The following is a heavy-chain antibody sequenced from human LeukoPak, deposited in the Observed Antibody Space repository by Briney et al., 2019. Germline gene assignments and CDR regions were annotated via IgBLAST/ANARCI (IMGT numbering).Heavy chain of an antibody. J-gene: IGHJ4*02. CDR3: AKLGIAVAGTFDY. CDR2: IRYDGSNK. D-gene: IGHD6-19*01. V-gene: IGHV3-30*02. CDR1: GFTFSSYG. Sequence: GGSLRLSCAASGFTFSSYGMHWVRQAPGKGLEWVAFIRYDGSNKYYADSVKGRFTISRDNSKNTLYLQMNSLRAEDTAVYYCAKLGIAVAGTFDYWGQGTLVTVSS.